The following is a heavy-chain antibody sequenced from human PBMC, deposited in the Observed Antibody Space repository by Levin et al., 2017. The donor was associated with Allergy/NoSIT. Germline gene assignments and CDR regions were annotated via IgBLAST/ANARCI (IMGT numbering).Heavy chain of an antibody. CDR3: AREQQLGRIDY. Sequence: GESLKISCAASGFSFSNYGIHWVRQAPGKGLEWVAVIWYDGSNTYYADSVKGRFTISRDNSKNMLYLQMNTLRVEDTAVYFCAREQQLGRIDYWGQGTLVTVSS. CDR1: GFSFSNYG. J-gene: IGHJ4*02. CDR2: IWYDGSNT. D-gene: IGHD6-13*01. V-gene: IGHV3-33*01.